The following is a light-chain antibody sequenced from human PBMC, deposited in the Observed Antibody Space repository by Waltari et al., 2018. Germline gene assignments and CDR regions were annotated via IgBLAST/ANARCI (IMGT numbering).Light chain of an antibody. CDR3: QQGYTAPLT. V-gene: IGKV1-39*01. J-gene: IGKJ4*01. Sequence: DIQLTQSPSSLSASEGDRVTITCRASQNIRSYLNWYQQSPGKAPNLLIYGASSLQSEIPSRFSGSGYGTDFTLTISSLQPEDFTTYYCQQGYTAPLTFGGGTKLEIK. CDR1: QNIRSY. CDR2: GAS.